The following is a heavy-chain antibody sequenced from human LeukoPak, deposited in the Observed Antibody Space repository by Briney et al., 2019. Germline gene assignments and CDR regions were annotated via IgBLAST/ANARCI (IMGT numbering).Heavy chain of an antibody. CDR1: GDSVSTDSGA. CDR3: AREGNYDFWSGYYYFDY. Sequence: SQTLSLTCAISGDSVSTDSGAWNWIRQSPSRGLEWLGRTYYRSKWYYDYAVSVKSRITINPDTSKNQVSLHLNSVTPEDTAVYYCAREGNYDFWSGYYYFDYWGQGTLVTVSS. D-gene: IGHD3-3*01. V-gene: IGHV6-1*01. J-gene: IGHJ4*02. CDR2: TYYRSKWYY.